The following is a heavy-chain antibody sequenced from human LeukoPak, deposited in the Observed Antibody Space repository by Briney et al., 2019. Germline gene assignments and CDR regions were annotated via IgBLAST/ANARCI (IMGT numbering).Heavy chain of an antibody. D-gene: IGHD3-9*01. J-gene: IGHJ4*02. CDR1: GFTFSSYG. CDR2: ISYDGSNK. CDR3: ATDLVGYDILTGYSH. Sequence: GGSLRLSCAASGFTFSSYGMHWVRQAPGKGLEWVAVISYDGSNKYYADSVKGRFTISRDNSKNTLYLQMNSLGAEDTAVYYCATDLVGYDILTGYSHWGQGTLVTVSS. V-gene: IGHV3-30*03.